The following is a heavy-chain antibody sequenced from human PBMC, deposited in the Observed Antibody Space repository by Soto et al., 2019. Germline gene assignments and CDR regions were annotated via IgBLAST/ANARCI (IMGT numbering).Heavy chain of an antibody. V-gene: IGHV3-23*01. CDR1: GFTFGTYA. CDR2: ISGGGGST. Sequence: VSLRLSCAASGFTFGTYAMSWVRQAPWKGLDWVSTISGGGGSTYYADSVKGRFTISRDNSKSTLYLQMNSLRAEDTAVYYCAKYSEYSGYDGTYFDYWGQGSLVTVSS. J-gene: IGHJ4*02. CDR3: AKYSEYSGYDGTYFDY. D-gene: IGHD5-12*01.